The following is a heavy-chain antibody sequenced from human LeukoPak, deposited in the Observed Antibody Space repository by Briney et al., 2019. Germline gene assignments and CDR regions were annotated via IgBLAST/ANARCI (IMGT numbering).Heavy chain of an antibody. D-gene: IGHD3-16*02. CDR1: GGSFSGYY. V-gene: IGHV4-34*01. CDR3: ARVPRYYDYVWGSYRYRYYFDY. J-gene: IGHJ4*02. Sequence: SETLSLTCAVYGGSFSGYYWSWIRQPPGKGLEWIGEINHSGSTNYNPSLKSRVTISVDTSKNQFSLKLSSVTAADRPVYYCARVPRYYDYVWGSYRYRYYFDYWGQGTLVTVSS. CDR2: INHSGST.